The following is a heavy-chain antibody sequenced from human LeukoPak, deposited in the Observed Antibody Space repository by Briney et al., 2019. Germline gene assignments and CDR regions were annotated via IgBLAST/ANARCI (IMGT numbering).Heavy chain of an antibody. CDR2: IYYSGSS. CDR1: GGSISGYY. V-gene: IGHV4-59*01. Sequence: SETLSLTCTVSGGSISGYYWSWIRQPPGKGLEWIGYIYYSGSSNYNPSLKSRVTISVDTSKNQFSLKLSSVTAADTAVYYCSRGREWEPKVFDYWGQGTLVTVSS. D-gene: IGHD1-26*01. J-gene: IGHJ4*02. CDR3: SRGREWEPKVFDY.